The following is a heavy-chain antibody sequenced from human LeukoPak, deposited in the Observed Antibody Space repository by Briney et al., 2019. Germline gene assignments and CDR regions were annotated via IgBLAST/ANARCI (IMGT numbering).Heavy chain of an antibody. CDR3: ARRPSGYSYGYYDY. J-gene: IGHJ4*02. V-gene: IGHV5-51*01. D-gene: IGHD5-18*01. CDR2: IYPGDSDT. CDR1: GYTFTSYW. Sequence: KVSCKASGYTFTSYWIGWVRQMPGKGLEWMGIIYPGDSDTRYSPSFQGQVTISADKSISTAYLQWSSLKASDTAMYYCARRPSGYSYGYYDYWGQGTLVTVSS.